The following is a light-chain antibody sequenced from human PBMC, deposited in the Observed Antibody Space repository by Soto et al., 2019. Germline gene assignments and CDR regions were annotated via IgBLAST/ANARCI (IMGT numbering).Light chain of an antibody. CDR2: EVD. V-gene: IGLV2-23*02. CDR3: CSYARSTTFV. CDR1: SSDIGSYNV. J-gene: IGLJ1*01. Sequence: QSVLTPPASVSGSRGQSITISGTGTSSDIGSYNVVSWYQQHPGTAPKLMIYEVDKRPSGVSHRFSGSKSGNTASLTISGLQSEDEADYYCCSYARSTTFVFGGGTKVTVL.